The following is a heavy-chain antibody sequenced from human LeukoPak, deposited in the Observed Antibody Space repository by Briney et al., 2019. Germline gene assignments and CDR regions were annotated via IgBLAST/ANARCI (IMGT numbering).Heavy chain of an antibody. CDR3: ARHRSGSYIRYFDF. CDR1: SDSINTSNYF. D-gene: IGHD1-26*01. J-gene: IGHJ4*02. Sequence: WETLSLTCTVSSDSINTSNYFWGWIRQSTGKGLEWIGNIYYIGTFDYNPSLKSRVTISIDTSKNQFSLNLRSVTAADTAFYYCARHRSGSYIRYFDFWGQGALVTVSS. CDR2: IYYIGTF. V-gene: IGHV4-39*01.